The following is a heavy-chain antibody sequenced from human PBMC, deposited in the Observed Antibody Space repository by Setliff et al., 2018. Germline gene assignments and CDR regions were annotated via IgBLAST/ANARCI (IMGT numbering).Heavy chain of an antibody. Sequence: PGGSLRLSCAASGFTFSSYWMSWVRQAPGKGLEWVANIKQDGSEKYYVDSVKGRFTISRDNAKNSLYLQMNSLRAEDTAVYYCARGSLLWFNGMDVWGQGTTVTVS. CDR1: GFTFSSYW. D-gene: IGHD3-10*01. CDR3: ARGSLLWFNGMDV. CDR2: IKQDGSEK. V-gene: IGHV3-7*01. J-gene: IGHJ6*02.